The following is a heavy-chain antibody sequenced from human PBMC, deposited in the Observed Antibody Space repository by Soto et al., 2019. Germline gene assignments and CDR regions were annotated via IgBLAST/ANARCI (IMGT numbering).Heavy chain of an antibody. D-gene: IGHD3-16*01. V-gene: IGHV1-3*05. Sequence: QVQLVQSGAEEKKPGASVKVSCKASGYTFTSYAMHWVRQAPGQRLEWMGWINAGNGNTKYSQKFQGRVTITRDTSASTAYMELSSLRSEDTAVYYCARDTEYVWGSWYDYWGQGTLVTVSS. CDR2: INAGNGNT. J-gene: IGHJ4*02. CDR3: ARDTEYVWGSWYDY. CDR1: GYTFTSYA.